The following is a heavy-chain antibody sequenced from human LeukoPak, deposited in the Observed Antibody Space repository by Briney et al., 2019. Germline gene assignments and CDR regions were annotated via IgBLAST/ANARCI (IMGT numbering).Heavy chain of an antibody. CDR3: ARDDWRLRHSDWLISWGNFDF. V-gene: IGHV1-46*02. CDR1: GYIFNDHY. D-gene: IGHD3-9*01. CDR2: INPSGGSI. J-gene: IGHJ4*02. Sequence: GASVKVSCKASGYIFNDHYLHWVRQAPGQGLEWMGIINPSGGSIKYAQKFQGRVTMTSDTSTSTVYMELSSLRSDDTAVYYCARDDWRLRHSDWLISWGNFDFWGQGTLITVSS.